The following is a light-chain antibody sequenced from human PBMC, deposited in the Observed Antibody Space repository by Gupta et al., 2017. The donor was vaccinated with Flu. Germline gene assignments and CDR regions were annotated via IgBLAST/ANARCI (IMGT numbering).Light chain of an antibody. CDR2: EVS. Sequence: QPALTQPAYVPGSPGQSITLSCTGTSSDVGAYNYVSWYQQHPGEAPKLMIYEVSYRPSGISNRFSGSKSGNTASLTISGLQAGDEADYYCSSYTGSGTVFGGGTKVAVL. J-gene: IGLJ3*02. CDR1: SSDVGAYNY. V-gene: IGLV2-14*01. CDR3: SSYTGSGTV.